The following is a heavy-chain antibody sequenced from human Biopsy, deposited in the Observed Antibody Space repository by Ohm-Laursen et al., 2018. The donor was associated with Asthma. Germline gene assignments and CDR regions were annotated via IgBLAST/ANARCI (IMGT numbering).Heavy chain of an antibody. D-gene: IGHD3-22*01. CDR3: AKSADYYDSTDYLDF. CDR1: GFSFDDCA. J-gene: IGHJ4*01. Sequence: TLRLSCTASGFSFDDCAMHWVRQAPGKGLEWVSSISWNSGNIDYAVSVKGRFTISRDNAKNSLYLQMQSLRPEDTAFYYCAKSADYYDSTDYLDFWGRGTLVTVSS. CDR2: ISWNSGNI. V-gene: IGHV3-9*01.